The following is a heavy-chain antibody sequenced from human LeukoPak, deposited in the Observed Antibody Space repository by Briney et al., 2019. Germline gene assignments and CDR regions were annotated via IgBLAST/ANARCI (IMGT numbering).Heavy chain of an antibody. D-gene: IGHD2-15*01. V-gene: IGHV3-11*01. CDR3: ARDNLPSGSVVVGDYYYGMDV. CDR2: ISSSGSTI. Sequence: GGSLRLSCAASGFTFSDYYMSWIRQAPGKGLEWVSYISSSGSTIYYADSVKGRFTISRGNAKNSLYLQMNSLRAEDTAVYYCARDNLPSGSVVVGDYYYGMDVWGQGTTVTVSS. CDR1: GFTFSDYY. J-gene: IGHJ6*02.